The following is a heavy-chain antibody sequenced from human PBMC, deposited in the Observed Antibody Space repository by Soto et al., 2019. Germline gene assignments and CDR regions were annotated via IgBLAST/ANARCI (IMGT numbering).Heavy chain of an antibody. J-gene: IGHJ4*02. V-gene: IGHV1-69*08. CDR2: IIPFRGVT. D-gene: IGHD3-10*01. CDR3: TRDWEITVSTWSFGGF. Sequence: QVQLVQSGAEVKKPGSSVKVSCKASGGTFSPYTINWVRQAPGQGLEWMGRIIPFRGVTNYAQKFQARVTITAEKSTSTAYMELSGLRFEDTAMYYCTRDWEITVSTWSFGGFWGRGTLVTVSS. CDR1: GGTFSPYT.